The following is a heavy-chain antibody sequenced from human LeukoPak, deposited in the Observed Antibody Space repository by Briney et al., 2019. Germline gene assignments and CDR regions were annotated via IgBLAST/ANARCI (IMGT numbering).Heavy chain of an antibody. CDR1: RCSIRSYY. D-gene: IGHD4-17*01. CDR2: IYYSGST. Sequence: SEALSLTRLFTRCSIRSYYCNWLRQPPGKGLAWIGYIYYSGSTNYNPSPKSRVTIPVDTSKNQFSLKLSSVTAADTAVYYCATYGRDYYGMDVRGQGPTVTVSS. J-gene: IGHJ6*02. CDR3: ATYGRDYYGMDV. V-gene: IGHV4-59*01.